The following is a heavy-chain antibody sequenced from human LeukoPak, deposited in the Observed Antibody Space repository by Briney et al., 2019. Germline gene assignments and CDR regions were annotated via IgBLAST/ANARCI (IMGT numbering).Heavy chain of an antibody. V-gene: IGHV3-30*02. J-gene: IGHJ4*02. Sequence: GGPLRLSCAASGFTFSSYGMHWVRQAPGKGLEWVAFIRYDGSNKYYADSVKGRFTISRDNSKNTLYLQMNSLRAEDTAVYYCAKDRSLRFGYWGQGTLVTVSS. CDR1: GFTFSSYG. CDR2: IRYDGSNK. CDR3: AKDRSLRFGY. D-gene: IGHD6-13*01.